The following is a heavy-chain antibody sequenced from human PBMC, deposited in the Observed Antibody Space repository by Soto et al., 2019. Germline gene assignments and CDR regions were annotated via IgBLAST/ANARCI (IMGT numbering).Heavy chain of an antibody. CDR1: GGSISSYY. Sequence: PSETLSLTCTVSGGSISSYYWSWIRQPPGKGLEWIGYIYYSGSTNYNPSLKSRVTISVDTSKNHFSLKLSSVTAADTAVYYCAREARIVGATMVMDYFDYWGQGTLVTVSS. CDR3: AREARIVGATMVMDYFDY. CDR2: IYYSGST. D-gene: IGHD1-26*01. V-gene: IGHV4-59*01. J-gene: IGHJ4*02.